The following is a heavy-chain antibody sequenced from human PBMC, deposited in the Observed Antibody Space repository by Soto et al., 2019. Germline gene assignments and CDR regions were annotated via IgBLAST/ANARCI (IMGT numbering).Heavy chain of an antibody. CDR1: GFTFSSYG. CDR3: AREFKVRWSYYFDY. D-gene: IGHD6-13*01. J-gene: IGHJ4*02. V-gene: IGHV3-33*01. CDR2: IWYDGSNK. Sequence: GGSLRLSCAASGFTFSSYGMHWVRQAPGKGLEWVAVIWYDGSNKYYADSVKGRFTISRDNSKNTLYLQMNSLRAEDTAVYYCAREFKVRWSYYFDYWGQGTLVTVSS.